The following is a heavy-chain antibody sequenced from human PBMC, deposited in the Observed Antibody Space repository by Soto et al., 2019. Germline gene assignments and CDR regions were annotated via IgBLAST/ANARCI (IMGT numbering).Heavy chain of an antibody. J-gene: IGHJ5*02. Sequence: SETLSLTCTVSGGSISSGGYYWSWIRQHPGKGLEWIGYIYYSGSTYYNPSLKSRVTISVDTSKNQFSLKLSSVTAADTAVYYCARVIRSDIVVVPAPGGIDPWGQGTLVTVS. D-gene: IGHD2-2*01. CDR1: GGSISSGGYY. CDR2: IYYSGST. V-gene: IGHV4-31*03. CDR3: ARVIRSDIVVVPAPGGIDP.